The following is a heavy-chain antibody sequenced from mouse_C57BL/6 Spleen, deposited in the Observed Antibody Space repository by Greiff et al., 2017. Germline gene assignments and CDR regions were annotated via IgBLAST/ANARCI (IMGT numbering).Heavy chain of an antibody. D-gene: IGHD1-1*01. CDR3: ARVITTDYYAMDY. J-gene: IGHJ4*01. Sequence: VQLQQSGPELVKPGASVTLPCKASGYTFTDYNMDWVKQSHGKSLEWIGDINPNNGGTIYNQKFKGKATLTVDKSSSTAYMELRSLTSEDTAVYYCARVITTDYYAMDYWGQGTSVTVSS. CDR2: INPNNGGT. CDR1: GYTFTDYN. V-gene: IGHV1-18*01.